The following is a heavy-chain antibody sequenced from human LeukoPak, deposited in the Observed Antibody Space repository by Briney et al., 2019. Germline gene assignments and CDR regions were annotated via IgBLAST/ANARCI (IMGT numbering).Heavy chain of an antibody. CDR2: INAGNGNT. Sequence: ASVKVSCKASGYTFTSYAMHWVRQAPGQRLEWMGWINAGNGNTKYSQKFQGRVTITRDTSASTAYMELSSLRSEDTAVYYCAREEILWFGELLSNYFDYWGQGTLVTVSS. CDR1: GYTFTSYA. D-gene: IGHD3-10*01. CDR3: AREEILWFGELLSNYFDY. V-gene: IGHV1-3*01. J-gene: IGHJ4*02.